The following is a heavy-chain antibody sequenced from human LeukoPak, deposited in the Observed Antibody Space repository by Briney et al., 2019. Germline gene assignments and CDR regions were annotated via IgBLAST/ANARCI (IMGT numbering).Heavy chain of an antibody. J-gene: IGHJ4*02. V-gene: IGHV3-11*01. CDR3: ARYIGYYDSSGYLY. Sequence: GGSLRLSCAASGFTFSDYYMSWIRQAPGKELEWVSYISSSGSTIYYADSVKGRFTISRDNAKNSLYLQMNSLRAEVTAVYYCARYIGYYDSSGYLYWGQGALVTVSS. CDR2: ISSSGSTI. D-gene: IGHD3-22*01. CDR1: GFTFSDYY.